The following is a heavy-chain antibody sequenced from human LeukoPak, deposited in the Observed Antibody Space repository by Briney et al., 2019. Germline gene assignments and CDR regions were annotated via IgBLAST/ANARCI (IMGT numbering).Heavy chain of an antibody. D-gene: IGHD6-13*01. J-gene: IGHJ5*02. CDR3: ARGGDSSSVGWFDP. V-gene: IGHV4-38-2*02. Sequence: SETLSLTCTVSGYSISSGYYWGWIRQPPGKGLEWIGSIYHSGRTYYDPSLKSRVTISVDTSKNQFSLKLSSVTAADTAVYYCARGGDSSSVGWFDPWGQGTLVTVSS. CDR2: IYHSGRT. CDR1: GYSISSGYY.